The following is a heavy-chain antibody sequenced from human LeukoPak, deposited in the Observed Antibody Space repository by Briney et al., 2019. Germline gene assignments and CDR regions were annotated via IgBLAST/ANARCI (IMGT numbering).Heavy chain of an antibody. CDR2: IWPDGSDK. J-gene: IGHJ5*02. CDR1: GFTFSDYW. V-gene: IGHV3-7*01. Sequence: GGSLRLSCAASGFTFSDYWMAWVRQAPGKGLEWVANIWPDGSDKYHVDSVRGRFTISRDNAQISLNLQMNSLRAEDSGVYYCGRWGVNAGLDRWGQGTLVIVSS. D-gene: IGHD3-10*01. CDR3: GRWGVNAGLDR.